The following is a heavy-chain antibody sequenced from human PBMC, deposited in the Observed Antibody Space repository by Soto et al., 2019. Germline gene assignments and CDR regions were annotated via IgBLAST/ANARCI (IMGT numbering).Heavy chain of an antibody. CDR3: VKGSSDSRPYYFDY. J-gene: IGHJ4*02. CDR1: GFTFSKSA. Sequence: GGSLRLSCAASGFTFSKSAMSWVRQAPGKGLEWVSAISGGGFSTYYSDSVKGRFTISRDNSKNMVELQMTTLRADDTAIYYCVKGSSDSRPYYFDYWGQGALVTVSS. CDR2: ISGGGFST. V-gene: IGHV3-23*01. D-gene: IGHD3-22*01.